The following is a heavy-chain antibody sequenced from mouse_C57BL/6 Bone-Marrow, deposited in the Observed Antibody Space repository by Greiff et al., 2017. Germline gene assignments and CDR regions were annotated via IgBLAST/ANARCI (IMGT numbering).Heavy chain of an antibody. V-gene: IGHV1-50*01. CDR3: ARLRRGLRTAFAY. D-gene: IGHD2-4*01. Sequence: VQLQQPGAELVKPGASVKLSCKASGYTFTSYWMQWVKQRPGQGLVWLGEIDPSDSYTNYNQKFKGKATLTVDPSSSTSSMQLSSLTSEDAAVYCCARLRRGLRTAFAYWGQGTLVTVSA. J-gene: IGHJ3*01. CDR1: GYTFTSYW. CDR2: IDPSDSYT.